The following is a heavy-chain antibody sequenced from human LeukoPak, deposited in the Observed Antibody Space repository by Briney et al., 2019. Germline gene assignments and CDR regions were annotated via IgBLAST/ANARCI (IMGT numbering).Heavy chain of an antibody. CDR1: GGSISSYY. V-gene: IGHV4-59*01. D-gene: IGHD2-15*01. CDR3: ARLYCSGGSCYGPDYYYGMDV. Sequence: SETLSLTCTVSGGSISSYYWSWIRQPPGKGLEWIGYIYYSGSTNYNHSLKSRVTVSVDTSKNQFSLKLSSVTAADTAVYYCARLYCSGGSCYGPDYYYGMDVWGKGTTVTVSS. CDR2: IYYSGST. J-gene: IGHJ6*04.